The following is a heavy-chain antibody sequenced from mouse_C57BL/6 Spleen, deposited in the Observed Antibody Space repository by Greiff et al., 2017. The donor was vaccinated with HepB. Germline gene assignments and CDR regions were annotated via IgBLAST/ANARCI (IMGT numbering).Heavy chain of an antibody. V-gene: IGHV1-52*01. CDR1: GYTFTSYW. CDR2: IDPSDSET. D-gene: IGHD1-2*01. J-gene: IGHJ4*01. Sequence: VQLQQPGAELVRPGSSVKLSCKASGYTFTSYWMHWVKQRPIQGLEWIGNIDPSDSETHYNQKFKDKATLTVDKSSSTAYMQLSSLTSEDSAVYYCARSGDYGWGDYWGQGTSVTVSS. CDR3: ARSGDYGWGDY.